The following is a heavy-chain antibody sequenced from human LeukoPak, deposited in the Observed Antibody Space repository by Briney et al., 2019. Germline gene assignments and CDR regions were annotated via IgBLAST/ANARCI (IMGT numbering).Heavy chain of an antibody. CDR2: ISSSGSII. D-gene: IGHD1-14*01. J-gene: IGHJ4*02. V-gene: IGHV3-48*03. Sequence: GGSLRLSCAASGLTFSSYEMNWVRQAPGKGLEWVSYISSSGSIIYYADSVKGRFTISRDNAKNSLYLQMNSLRAEDTAVYYCARGGLPKPFDYWGQGTLVTVSS. CDR1: GLTFSSYE. CDR3: ARGGLPKPFDY.